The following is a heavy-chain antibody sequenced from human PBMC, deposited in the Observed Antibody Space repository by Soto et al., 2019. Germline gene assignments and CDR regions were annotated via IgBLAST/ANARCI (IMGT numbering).Heavy chain of an antibody. Sequence: QVQLQQWGAGLLKPSETLSLTCAVYGGSFSGYYWSWIRQPPGKGLEWIGEINHSGSTNYNPSLESRVTISVDTSKNQFSLKLSSVTAADTAVYYCARAADCSGGSCYSPSFDYWGQGTLVTVSS. V-gene: IGHV4-34*01. CDR1: GGSFSGYY. CDR2: INHSGST. D-gene: IGHD2-15*01. CDR3: ARAADCSGGSCYSPSFDY. J-gene: IGHJ4*02.